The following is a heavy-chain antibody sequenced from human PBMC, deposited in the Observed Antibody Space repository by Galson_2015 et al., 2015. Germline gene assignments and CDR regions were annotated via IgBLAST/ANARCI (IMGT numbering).Heavy chain of an antibody. CDR1: GFTFSSYW. CDR2: INSDGSST. D-gene: IGHD3-10*01. CDR3: ARWRGVRGVTRAGFDY. Sequence: SLRLSCAASGFTFSSYWMHWVRHAPGKGLVWVSRINSDGSSTSYADSVKGRFTISRDNAKNTLYLQMNSLRAEDTAVYYCARWRGVRGVTRAGFDYWGQGTLVTVSS. V-gene: IGHV3-74*01. J-gene: IGHJ4*02.